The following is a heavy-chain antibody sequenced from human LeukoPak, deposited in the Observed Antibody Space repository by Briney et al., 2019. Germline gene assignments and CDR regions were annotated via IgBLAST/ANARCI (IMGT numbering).Heavy chain of an antibody. CDR2: MNPNSGGT. CDR3: ARTGTTYYYYYYMDV. CDR1: GYTFTSYD. Sequence: ASVKVSCKASGYTFTSYDINWVRQATGQGLEWMGWMNPNSGGTNYAQKFQGRVTMTRDTSISTAYMELSRLRSDDTAVYYCARTGTTYYYYYYMDVWGKGTTVTVSS. J-gene: IGHJ6*03. V-gene: IGHV1-2*02. D-gene: IGHD1-7*01.